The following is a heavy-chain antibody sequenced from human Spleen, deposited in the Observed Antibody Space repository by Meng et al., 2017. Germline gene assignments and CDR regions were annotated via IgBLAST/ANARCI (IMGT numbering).Heavy chain of an antibody. V-gene: IGHV3-52*01. CDR2: IKCDGSEK. J-gene: IGHJ4*02. D-gene: IGHD3-22*01. Sequence: GESLKISCAASGFTFSSSWMHWVCQAPEKGLEWVADIKCDGSEKYYVDSVKGRLTISRDNAKNSLYLQVNSLRAEDTAVYYCARDRRLYDSSGYYYYWGQGTLVTVSS. CDR3: ARDRRLYDSSGYYYY. CDR1: GFTFSSSW.